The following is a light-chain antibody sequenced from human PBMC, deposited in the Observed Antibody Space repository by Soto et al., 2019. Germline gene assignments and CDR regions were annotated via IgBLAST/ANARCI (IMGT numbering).Light chain of an antibody. V-gene: IGLV1-51*01. Sequence: QSVLTQPPSVSAAPGQKVTISCSGSNSIGKNYVAWYQQLPGTAPKIVISDNNKRPSGIPDRFSGSKSGTSATLGITGLQTGDEADYFCGTWDSSLNAVIFGGGTKLTVL. CDR1: NSIGKNY. CDR3: GTWDSSLNAVI. CDR2: DNN. J-gene: IGLJ2*01.